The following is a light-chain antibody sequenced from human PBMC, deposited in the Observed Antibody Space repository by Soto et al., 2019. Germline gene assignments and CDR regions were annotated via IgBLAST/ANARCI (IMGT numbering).Light chain of an antibody. CDR1: ESISSQ. Sequence: AVTQKKKTLSLSPGERATLFCVASESISSQLAWYPQKPGQAPRRLIHDASNRATGIPARFSGSGSSTDFTLTISSLEAEDCAGYFSQDRGNWPITFGGGTKVDIK. CDR3: QDRGNWPIT. J-gene: IGKJ4*01. CDR2: DAS. V-gene: IGKV3-11*01.